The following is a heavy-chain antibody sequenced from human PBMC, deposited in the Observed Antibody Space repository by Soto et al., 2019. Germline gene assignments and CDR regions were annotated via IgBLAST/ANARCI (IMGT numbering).Heavy chain of an antibody. Sequence: SVKVSCKASGGTFSSYAISWVRQAPGQGLEWMGGIIPIFGTANYAQKFQGRVTITADESTSTAYMELSSLRSEDTAVYYCARVAPPTMVRGVIKGPPSGMDVWGQGTTVTVSS. CDR1: GGTFSSYA. D-gene: IGHD3-10*01. CDR3: ARVAPPTMVRGVIKGPPSGMDV. CDR2: IIPIFGTA. J-gene: IGHJ6*02. V-gene: IGHV1-69*13.